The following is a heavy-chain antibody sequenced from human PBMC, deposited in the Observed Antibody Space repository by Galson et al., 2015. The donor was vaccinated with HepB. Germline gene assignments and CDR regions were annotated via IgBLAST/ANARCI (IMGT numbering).Heavy chain of an antibody. CDR1: GFTFSSYA. CDR2: ISYDGSNK. Sequence: SLRLSCAASGFTFSSYAMHWVRQAPGGGLEWVSVISYDGSNKYYADSVKGRFTISRDNSKNTLYLQMNSLRAEDTAVYYCARDPCQPVSAQQAVGNYYASSGYSAYCSRGSRVTVA. J-gene: IGHJ4*02. CDR3: ARDPCQPVSAQQAVGNYYASSGYSAY. V-gene: IGHV3-30-3*01. D-gene: IGHD3-22*01.